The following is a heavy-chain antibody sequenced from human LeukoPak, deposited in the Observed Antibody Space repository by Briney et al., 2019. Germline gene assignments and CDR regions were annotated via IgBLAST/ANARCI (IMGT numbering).Heavy chain of an antibody. CDR1: GFTFSNNW. CDR2: VNHDGSKT. CDR3: VQLVQPPTSDAFDV. V-gene: IGHV3-74*01. Sequence: GGSLRLSCAASGFTFSNNWMHWVRQVPGKGLVWLSYVNHDGSKTGYEDSVKGRFTISRDNAKNMLYLQMNSLGVEDTGVYYCVQLVQPPTSDAFDVWGQGTKVTVSA. D-gene: IGHD1/OR15-1a*01. J-gene: IGHJ3*01.